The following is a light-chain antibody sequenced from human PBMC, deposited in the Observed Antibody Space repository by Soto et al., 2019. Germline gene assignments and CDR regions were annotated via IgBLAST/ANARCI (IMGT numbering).Light chain of an antibody. J-gene: IGKJ1*01. CDR3: QQNYSPPWT. V-gene: IGKV1-39*01. Sequence: DIQMTQSPSSLSASVGDRVTITCRASQSISNYLNWYQQKPGKAPKLLIYAASSLQSGVPSRFSGSGSGTDFTLTISSLQPEDFATYYCQQNYSPPWTFGQGTKVEIK. CDR2: AAS. CDR1: QSISNY.